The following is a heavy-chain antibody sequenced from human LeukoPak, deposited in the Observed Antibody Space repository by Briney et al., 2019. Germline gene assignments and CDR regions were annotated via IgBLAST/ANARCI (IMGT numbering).Heavy chain of an antibody. J-gene: IGHJ4*02. CDR2: ITHSGST. D-gene: IGHD3-9*01. Sequence: SETLSLTCAVYGGSFSNYYWSWIRQPPGKGLEWIGEITHSGSTNYNPSLKSRVTISVDTSKNQFSLKLSSVTAADTAVYYCATGLRLRYFDWLQIDYWGQGTLVTVSS. V-gene: IGHV4-34*01. CDR3: ATGLRLRYFDWLQIDY. CDR1: GGSFSNYY.